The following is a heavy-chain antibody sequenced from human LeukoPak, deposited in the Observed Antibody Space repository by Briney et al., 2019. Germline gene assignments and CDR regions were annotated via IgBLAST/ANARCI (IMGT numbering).Heavy chain of an antibody. Sequence: GGSLRLSCAASGFTFSSYAMSWVRQAPGKGLEWVSAISSSSSYIYYADSVKGRFTISRDNAKNSLYLQMNSLRAEDTAVYYCARVGYCTNGVCLAPAFDIWGQGTMVTVSS. D-gene: IGHD2-8*01. CDR2: ISSSSSYI. V-gene: IGHV3-21*01. CDR3: ARVGYCTNGVCLAPAFDI. CDR1: GFTFSSYA. J-gene: IGHJ3*02.